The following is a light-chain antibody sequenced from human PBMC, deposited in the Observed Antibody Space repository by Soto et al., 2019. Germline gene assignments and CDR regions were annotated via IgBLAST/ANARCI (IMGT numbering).Light chain of an antibody. CDR2: VAS. CDR3: QQSSNWPIP. Sequence: EIGMSQSPATLSVSAGDRATITCRASQNIRSNLTWYQQKPGQAPTLLVSVASTRARKIPARFNGSGSGTEFTLAISSLQSEDFAVYYCQQSSNWPIPFGQGRRLEVK. CDR1: QNIRSN. V-gene: IGKV3-15*01. J-gene: IGKJ5*01.